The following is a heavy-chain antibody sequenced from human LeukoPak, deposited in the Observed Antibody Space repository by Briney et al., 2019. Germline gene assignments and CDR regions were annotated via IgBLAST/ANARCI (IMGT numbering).Heavy chain of an antibody. J-gene: IGHJ4*02. CDR1: GFTFSSYS. CDR2: ISYTGTYI. V-gene: IGHV3-21*04. D-gene: IGHD1-26*01. CDR3: VRDRGTYRPIDY. Sequence: GGSLRLSYAASGFTFSSYSMNWVRQAPGKGLEWVSSISYTGTYIYYADSVKGRFTISRDNAQNSLYLQMNSLRAEDTAIYYCVRDRGTYRPIDYWGQGTLVTVSS.